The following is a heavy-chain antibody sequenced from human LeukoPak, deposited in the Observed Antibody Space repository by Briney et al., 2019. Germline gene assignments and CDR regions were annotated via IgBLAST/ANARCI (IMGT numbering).Heavy chain of an antibody. Sequence: GGSLRLSCAASGFTFSSYAMSWVRQAPGKGLEWVSGISGSGGNTYYADSVKGRFTISRGNAKNSLYLQMNSLRAEDTAVYYCARDRYYGDHTQVDYWGQGTLVTVSS. CDR3: ARDRYYGDHTQVDY. J-gene: IGHJ4*02. CDR2: ISGSGGNT. V-gene: IGHV3-23*01. CDR1: GFTFSSYA. D-gene: IGHD4-17*01.